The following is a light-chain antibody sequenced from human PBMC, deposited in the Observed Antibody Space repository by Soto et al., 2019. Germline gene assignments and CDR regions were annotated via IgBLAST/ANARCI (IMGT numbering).Light chain of an antibody. J-gene: IGKJ2*01. CDR2: GAS. V-gene: IGKV1-39*01. CDR1: QSISDY. Sequence: DIQMTQSPSSLSASVGDRVTITCRASQSISDYLNWFQQKPGKAPKLLIYGASSLQSGVPSRFSGGGSGTDFALTISRLQPEEFAIYYCQQSYSTPYTFGQGAKLEIK. CDR3: QQSYSTPYT.